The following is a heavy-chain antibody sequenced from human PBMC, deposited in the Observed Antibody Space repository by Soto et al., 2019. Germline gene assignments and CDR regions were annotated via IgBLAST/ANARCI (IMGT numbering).Heavy chain of an antibody. J-gene: IGHJ4*02. CDR3: AREFRGTTVTTYFDH. CDR2: IISRGST. CDR1: GFIFTSYA. Sequence: EVQLLESGGGLVQPGGSLRLSCPASGFIFTSYAMNWVRQAPGKGLERVSTIISRGSTYYTDSVKGRFTVSRDSSKNTLYLQMNSLRAEDTAVYYCAREFRGTTVTTYFDHWGQGTLVTVSS. D-gene: IGHD4-17*01. V-gene: IGHV3-23*01.